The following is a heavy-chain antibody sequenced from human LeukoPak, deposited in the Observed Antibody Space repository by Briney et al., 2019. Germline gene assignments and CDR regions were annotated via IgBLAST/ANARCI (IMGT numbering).Heavy chain of an antibody. CDR1: GYTFTDYG. J-gene: IGHJ4*02. Sequence: GASVKVSCKTSGYTFTDYGMHWVRQAPGQRLEWMAWINAGNGDAKYSQKFQGRVIITRDTSASTAYMELSSLRSEDTGVYYCARGRWSATTATYYLDFWGQGTLVTVSS. CDR3: ARGRWSATTATYYLDF. CDR2: INAGNGDA. V-gene: IGHV1-3*01. D-gene: IGHD5-24*01.